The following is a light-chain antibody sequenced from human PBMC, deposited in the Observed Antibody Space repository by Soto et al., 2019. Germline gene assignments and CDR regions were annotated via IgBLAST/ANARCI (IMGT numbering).Light chain of an antibody. V-gene: IGLV2-14*01. J-gene: IGLJ1*01. Sequence: QSALTQPASVSGSPGQSITISCTGTNSDVGYYKYVSWYQQHPGKAPKLMIYEVSNRPSGVSNRFSGSKSGNTASLTISGLQAEDEADYYCTSYTSSNTYVFGTGTKVTVL. CDR1: NSDVGYYKY. CDR3: TSYTSSNTYV. CDR2: EVS.